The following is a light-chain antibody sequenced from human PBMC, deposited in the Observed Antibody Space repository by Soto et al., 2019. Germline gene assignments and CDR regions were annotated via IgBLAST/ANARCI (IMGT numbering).Light chain of an antibody. CDR1: SSDVGAYNY. CDR2: DVT. Sequence: QSALTQPASVSGSPGQSIAISCTGTSSDVGAYNYVSWYQQHPGKALKLMIFDVTNRPSGVSDRFSGSKSGNTASLTFSGLQAEDEADYYCSSYTSSSTYVFGTGTKVTVL. V-gene: IGLV2-14*03. CDR3: SSYTSSSTYV. J-gene: IGLJ1*01.